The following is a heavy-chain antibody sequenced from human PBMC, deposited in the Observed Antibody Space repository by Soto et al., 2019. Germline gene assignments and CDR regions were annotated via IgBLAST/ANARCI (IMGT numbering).Heavy chain of an antibody. CDR2: ISAYNGNS. CDR1: GYNFIGYG. D-gene: IGHD1-1*01. J-gene: IGHJ5*02. V-gene: IGHV1-18*01. CDR3: ARGMYMAWCDP. Sequence: ASVKVSCKASGYNFIGYGITWVRQAPGQGLEWMGWISAYNGNSNYAQSLQDRVTMTTDSSTATAYLELRSLRPDDTAVYFCARGMYMAWCDPWGQGTPVTVSS.